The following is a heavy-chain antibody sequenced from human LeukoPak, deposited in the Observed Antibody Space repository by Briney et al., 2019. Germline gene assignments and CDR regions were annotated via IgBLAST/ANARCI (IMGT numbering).Heavy chain of an antibody. CDR2: INHNGST. D-gene: IGHD6-19*01. CDR3: ARPRQWLVRAPDAFDI. J-gene: IGHJ3*02. CDR1: GGSFSGYY. V-gene: IGHV4-34*01. Sequence: SETLSLTCAVYGGSFSGYYWSWIRQPPGKGLEWIGEINHNGSTNYNRSLKSRVTISVDTSKNQFSLKLSSVTAADTAVYYCARPRQWLVRAPDAFDIWGQGTMVTVSS.